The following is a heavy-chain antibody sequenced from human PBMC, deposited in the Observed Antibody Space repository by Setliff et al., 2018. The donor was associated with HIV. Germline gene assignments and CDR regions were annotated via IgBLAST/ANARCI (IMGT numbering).Heavy chain of an antibody. CDR2: IVPIFGPT. Sequence: SVKVSCKASGGTFSSYAISWVRQAPGQGLEWMGGIVPIFGPTNYAQKFQGRVTITADESTTTAYMELSSLRSEDTAVYYCARERNYGVNRPFDYWGQGTLVTVSS. J-gene: IGHJ4*02. CDR3: ARERNYGVNRPFDY. V-gene: IGHV1-69*13. CDR1: GGTFSSYA. D-gene: IGHD4-17*01.